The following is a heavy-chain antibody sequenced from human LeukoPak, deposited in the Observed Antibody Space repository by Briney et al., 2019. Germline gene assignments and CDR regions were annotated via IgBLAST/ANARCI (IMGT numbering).Heavy chain of an antibody. V-gene: IGHV1-18*04. CDR2: ISAYNGNT. D-gene: IGHD4-23*01. CDR1: GYTFTGYY. CDR3: ARGTTVAHKSADY. Sequence: ASVKVSCKASGYTFTGYYMHWVRQAPGQGLEWMGWISAYNGNTNYAQKLQGRVTMTTDTSTSTAYMELRSLRSDDTAVYYCARGTTVAHKSADYWGQGTLVTVSS. J-gene: IGHJ4*02.